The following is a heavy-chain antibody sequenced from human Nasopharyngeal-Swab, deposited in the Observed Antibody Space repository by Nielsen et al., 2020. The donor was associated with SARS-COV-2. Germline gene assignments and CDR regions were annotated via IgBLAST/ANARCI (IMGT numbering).Heavy chain of an antibody. CDR2: INPNSGGT. J-gene: IGHJ3*02. V-gene: IGHV1-2*04. D-gene: IGHD6-19*01. CDR3: ARDPIAVAGHDAFDI. Sequence: ASVKVSCKASGYTFTGYYMHWVRQAPGQGLEWMGWINPNSGGTNYAQKFQGWVTMTRDTSISTAYMELSRLRSDDTAVYCCARDPIAVAGHDAFDIWGQGTMVTVSS. CDR1: GYTFTGYY.